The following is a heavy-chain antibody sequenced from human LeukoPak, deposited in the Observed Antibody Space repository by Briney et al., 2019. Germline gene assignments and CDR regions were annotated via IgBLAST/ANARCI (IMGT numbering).Heavy chain of an antibody. CDR1: GGSFSGYY. D-gene: IGHD3-22*01. J-gene: IGHJ4*02. CDR2: INHSGST. V-gene: IGHV4-34*01. CDR3: ARGSDDYYDSSGYYYFDY. Sequence: SETLSLTCAVYGGSFSGYYWSWIRQPPGKGLEWIGEINHSGSTNYNPSLKSRVTISVDTSKNQFSLKLSSVTAADTAVYYRARGSDDYYDSSGYYYFDYWGQGTLVTVSS.